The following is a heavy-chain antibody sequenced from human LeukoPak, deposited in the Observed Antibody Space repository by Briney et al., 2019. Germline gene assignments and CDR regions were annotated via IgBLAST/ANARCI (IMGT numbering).Heavy chain of an antibody. D-gene: IGHD4/OR15-4a*01. CDR2: IKSDGSST. Sequence: PGGSLRLSCAASGFTFSSYAMSWVRQAPGKGLVWVARIKSDGSSTSYADSVKGRFTISRDNAKNTLYLQMNSLRAEDTAVYYCTSLYGGAFDIWGQGTMVTVSS. CDR1: GFTFSSYA. CDR3: TSLYGGAFDI. J-gene: IGHJ3*02. V-gene: IGHV3-74*01.